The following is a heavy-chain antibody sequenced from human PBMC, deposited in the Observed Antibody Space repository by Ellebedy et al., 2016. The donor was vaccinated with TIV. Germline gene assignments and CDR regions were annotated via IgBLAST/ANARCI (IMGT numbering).Heavy chain of an antibody. J-gene: IGHJ4*02. CDR3: TRVDTAMVPPTDY. Sequence: GGSLRLSXAASGFTFSGSAMHWVRQASGKGLEWVGRIRSKANSYATAYAASVKGRFTISRDDSKNTAYLQMNSLKTEDTAVYYCTRVDTAMVPPTDYWGQGTLVTVSS. CDR2: IRSKANSYAT. D-gene: IGHD5-18*01. V-gene: IGHV3-73*01. CDR1: GFTFSGSA.